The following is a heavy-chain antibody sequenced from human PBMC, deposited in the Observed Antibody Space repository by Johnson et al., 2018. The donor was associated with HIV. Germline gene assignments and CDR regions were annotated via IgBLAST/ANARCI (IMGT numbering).Heavy chain of an antibody. Sequence: QVQLVESGGGLVQPGRSLRLSCAVSRFTFSSYGMHWVRQAPGKGLEWVAVIWYDGSNKYYEDSVKGRFTISRDNSKNTLFLQMNRRRAEDTALYYCAKLSDKDGFDIWGQGTMVAVSS. CDR1: RFTFSSYG. D-gene: IGHD6-25*01. J-gene: IGHJ3*02. CDR3: AKLSDKDGFDI. V-gene: IGHV3-33*08. CDR2: IWYDGSNK.